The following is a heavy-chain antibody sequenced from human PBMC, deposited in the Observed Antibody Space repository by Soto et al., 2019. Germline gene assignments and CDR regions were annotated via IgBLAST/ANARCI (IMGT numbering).Heavy chain of an antibody. V-gene: IGHV3-30*18. CDR3: AKELGDLRSGYGYYYMDV. Sequence: GGSLRLSCAASGFTFSSYGMHWVRQAPGKGLEWVAVISYDGSNKYYADSVKGRFTISRDNSKNTLYLQMNSLRAEDTAVYYWAKELGDLRSGYGYYYMDVWGKGTTVTVSS. CDR1: GFTFSSYG. CDR2: ISYDGSNK. J-gene: IGHJ6*03. D-gene: IGHD3-3*01.